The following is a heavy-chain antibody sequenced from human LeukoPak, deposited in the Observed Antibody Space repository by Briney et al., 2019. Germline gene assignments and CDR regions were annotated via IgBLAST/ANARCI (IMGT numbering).Heavy chain of an antibody. CDR1: GFTVSSNY. V-gene: IGHV4-38-2*01. D-gene: IGHD5-18*01. J-gene: IGHJ3*02. CDR3: AKSVDTALVTTSFDI. CDR2: ISHSGRT. Sequence: PGGSLRLSCAASGFTVSSNYMSWIRQSPGKGLEWIASISHSGRTFYNPSLRSRDTISDDTSKNQFSLKLKSVTAADTAVYYCAKSVDTALVTTSFDIWGQGTRVTVSS.